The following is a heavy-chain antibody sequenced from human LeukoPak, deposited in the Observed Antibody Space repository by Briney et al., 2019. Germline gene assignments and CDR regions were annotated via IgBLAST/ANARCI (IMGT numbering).Heavy chain of an antibody. Sequence: GGSLRLSCAASGFTFSSYGMHWVRQAPGKGLEWVALIRYDGSNKYYAASVRGRFTISRDTSRSTLYLQMNSLRAEDAAVYYCAKAPVTSCRGAFCYPFDYWGQGTLVTVSS. CDR3: AKAPVTSCRGAFCYPFDY. J-gene: IGHJ4*02. V-gene: IGHV3-30*02. D-gene: IGHD2-15*01. CDR1: GFTFSSYG. CDR2: IRYDGSNK.